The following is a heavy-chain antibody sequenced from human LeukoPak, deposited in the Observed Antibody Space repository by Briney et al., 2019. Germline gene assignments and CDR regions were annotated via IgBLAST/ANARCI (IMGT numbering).Heavy chain of an antibody. CDR3: MRQGLGGAGR. Sequence: GSLRLSCAASGFTVSSNHMNWVRQAPGKGLEWVSVIFSGGDTSYADSVKGRFTISRDSSKNTLFLQMNSQTPEDTAVYYCMRQGLGGAGRWGQGTLVTVSS. V-gene: IGHV3-66*02. D-gene: IGHD6-19*01. CDR1: GFTVSSNH. J-gene: IGHJ4*02. CDR2: IFSGGDT.